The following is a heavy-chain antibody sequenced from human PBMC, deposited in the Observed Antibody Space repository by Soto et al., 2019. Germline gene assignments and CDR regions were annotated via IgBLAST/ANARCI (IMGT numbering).Heavy chain of an antibody. J-gene: IGHJ4*02. V-gene: IGHV3-21*01. CDR2: ISSSSSYI. D-gene: IGHD2-15*01. CDR1: GFTFSSYS. Sequence: GGSLRLSCAASGFTFSSYSMNWVRQAPGKGLEWVSSISSSSSYIYYADSVKGRFTISRDNAKNSLYLQMNSLRAEDTAVYYCARRFCSGGSCYDHYFDYWGQGTLVTVSS. CDR3: ARRFCSGGSCYDHYFDY.